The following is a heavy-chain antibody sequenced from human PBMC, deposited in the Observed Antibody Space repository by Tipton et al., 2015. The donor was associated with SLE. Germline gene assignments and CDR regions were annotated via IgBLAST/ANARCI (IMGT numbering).Heavy chain of an antibody. V-gene: IGHV3-23*01. CDR3: AREGTISGGNYLGAFDI. CDR1: GFTFSSQA. CDR2: ISSSGSST. J-gene: IGHJ3*02. Sequence: SLRLSCTASGFTFSSQAMSWVRQAPGKGLEWVSRISSSGSSTSYADSVKGRFTISRDNSKNTLYLQMSSLRAEDTAVYYCAREGTISGGNYLGAFDIWGQGTMVTVSS. D-gene: IGHD1-26*01.